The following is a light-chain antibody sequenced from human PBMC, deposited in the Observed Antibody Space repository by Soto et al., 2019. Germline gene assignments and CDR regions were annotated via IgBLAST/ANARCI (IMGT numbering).Light chain of an antibody. CDR3: RSYTSSSTVV. V-gene: IGLV2-14*01. J-gene: IGLJ2*01. Sequence: QSALTQPASVSGSPGQSITISCTGTSSDVGGYNYVSWYQQHPGKAPKLMIYDVSNRPSGVSNRFSGSKSGNTASLTISGLQAEDEAEYYCRSYTSSSTVVFGGGTQLTVL. CDR1: SSDVGGYNY. CDR2: DVS.